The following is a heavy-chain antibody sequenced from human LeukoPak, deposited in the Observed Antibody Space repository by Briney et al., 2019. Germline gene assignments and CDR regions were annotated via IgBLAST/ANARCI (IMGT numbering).Heavy chain of an antibody. V-gene: IGHV1-69*01. Sequence: GSSVTVSFKAAGGTFTIYAISWVRQAPGQGLEWMGGIIPIFGTANYAQKFQGRVTITADESTSTAYMELSSLRSEDTAVYYCARDGGAVAGRFDYWGQGTLVTVSS. CDR2: IIPIFGTA. D-gene: IGHD6-19*01. CDR1: GGTFTIYA. J-gene: IGHJ4*02. CDR3: ARDGGAVAGRFDY.